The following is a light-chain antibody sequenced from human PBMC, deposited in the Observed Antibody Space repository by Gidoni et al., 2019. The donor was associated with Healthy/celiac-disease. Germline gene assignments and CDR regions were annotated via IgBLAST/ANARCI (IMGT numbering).Light chain of an antibody. CDR1: NIGSKS. CDR3: QVWDSSSDHVV. Sequence: SYVLTQPPPVSVAPGQTARITCGGNNIGSKSVHWYQQKPGQAPVLVVYDDSDRPSGIPARFPGSNSGNTATLTISRVEAGDEADYYCQVWDSSSDHVVFGGGTKLTVL. CDR2: DDS. V-gene: IGLV3-21*02. J-gene: IGLJ2*01.